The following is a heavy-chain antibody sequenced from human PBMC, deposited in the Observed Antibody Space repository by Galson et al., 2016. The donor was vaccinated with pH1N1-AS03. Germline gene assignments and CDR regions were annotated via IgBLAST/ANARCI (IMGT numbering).Heavy chain of an antibody. V-gene: IGHV3-21*01. Sequence: SLRLSCAASGFTFSTYRMNWVRQAPGKGLEWVSSISSSSTYIYYADSMKGRFTISRDNAKNSLYLQMNSLRVEDTAVYYCARGRWLVDYWGQGTLVIVSS. J-gene: IGHJ4*02. CDR1: GFTFSTYR. CDR2: ISSSSTYI. CDR3: ARGRWLVDY. D-gene: IGHD6-19*01.